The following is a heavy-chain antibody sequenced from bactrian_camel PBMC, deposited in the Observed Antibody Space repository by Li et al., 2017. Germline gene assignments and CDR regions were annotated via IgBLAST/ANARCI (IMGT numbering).Heavy chain of an antibody. CDR2: IDSDGST. Sequence: QLVESGGGSVQAGGSLRLSCAASGYRYSRYCMAWFRQAPGKGREGVAAIDSDGSTRYADSVMGRFTISQDDAKTTLCLQMNDLKTDDTAVYYCAADERGYILSVADYWGQGTQVTVS. CDR1: GYRYSRYC. J-gene: IGHJ4*01. CDR3: AADERGYILSVADY. D-gene: IGHD3*01. V-gene: IGHV3S26*01.